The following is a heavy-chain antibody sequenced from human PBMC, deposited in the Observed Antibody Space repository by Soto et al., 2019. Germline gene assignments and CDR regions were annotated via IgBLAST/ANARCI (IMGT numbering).Heavy chain of an antibody. J-gene: IGHJ4*02. D-gene: IGHD6-25*01. CDR2: IYYIETT. Sequence: QLQLQESGPGLVKPSETLSLTGTVSGGSISSSLYYWGWIRQPPGKGLEWIGSIYYIETTYYSLSLQIRVTISVDTAKNHFSLWLRSVTAADTSVYYCARSRSGSGYYLDHWGQGNLVTVSS. V-gene: IGHV4-39*02. CDR1: GGSISSSLYY. CDR3: ARSRSGSGYYLDH.